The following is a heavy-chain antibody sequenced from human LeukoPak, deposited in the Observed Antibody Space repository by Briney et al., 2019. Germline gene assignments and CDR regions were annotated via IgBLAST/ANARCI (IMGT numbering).Heavy chain of an antibody. V-gene: IGHV2-70*11. CDR3: ARIRLYSGYDYPDY. Sequence: SGPTLVNPTQTLTLTCTFSGFSLSTSGMCVSCVRQPPGKALEWLARIDWDDDKYYSTSLKTRLTISKDTSKNQVDLTMTDMDPVDTATYYCARIRLYSGYDYPDYWGQGTLVTVSS. CDR2: IDWDDDK. D-gene: IGHD5-12*01. J-gene: IGHJ4*02. CDR1: GFSLSTSGMC.